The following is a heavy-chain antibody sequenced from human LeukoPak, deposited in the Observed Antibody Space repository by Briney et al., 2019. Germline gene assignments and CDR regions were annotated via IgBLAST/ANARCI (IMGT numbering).Heavy chain of an antibody. CDR2: ISWNSGSI. D-gene: IGHD6-19*01. V-gene: IGHV3-9*01. J-gene: IGHJ4*02. CDR3: AKVLIAVAGTGSFDY. CDR1: GFTFSSYA. Sequence: GGSLRLSCAASGFTFSSYAMHWVRQAPGKGLEWVSGISWNSGSIGYADSVKGRFTISRDNAKNSLYLQMNSLRAEDTALYYCAKVLIAVAGTGSFDYWGQGTLVTVSS.